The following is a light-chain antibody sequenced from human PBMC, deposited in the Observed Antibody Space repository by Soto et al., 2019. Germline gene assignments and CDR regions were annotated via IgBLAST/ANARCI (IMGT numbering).Light chain of an antibody. V-gene: IGKV3-20*01. Sequence: EIVLTQSPGTLSLSPGERATLSCRASQSVGNSHVAWYQQRRGLPPRLLIYGASNRATGIPDRFSGSGSGTDFTLTITRLEPEDSAVYFCQQYTGPPTTFGQGTRLEIK. CDR3: QQYTGPPTT. J-gene: IGKJ5*01. CDR1: QSVGNSH. CDR2: GAS.